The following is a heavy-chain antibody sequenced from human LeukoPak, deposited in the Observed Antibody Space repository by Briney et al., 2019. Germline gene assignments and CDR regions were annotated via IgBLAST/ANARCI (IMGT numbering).Heavy chain of an antibody. CDR2: IYYSGST. Sequence: SETLSLTCTVSGGSISSGGYYWSWIRQHPGKGLEWIGYIYYSGSTYYNPSLESRVTISVDTSKNQFSLKLSSVTAADTAVYYCARDAVVVVVAATTYYYYYMDVWGKGTTVTVSS. CDR1: GGSISSGGYY. D-gene: IGHD2-15*01. V-gene: IGHV4-31*03. CDR3: ARDAVVVVVAATTYYYYYMDV. J-gene: IGHJ6*03.